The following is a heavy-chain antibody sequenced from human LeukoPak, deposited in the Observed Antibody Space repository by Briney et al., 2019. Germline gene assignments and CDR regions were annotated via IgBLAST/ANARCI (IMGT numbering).Heavy chain of an antibody. CDR1: GGSISSYY. Sequence: SETLSLTCTVSGGSISSYYWSWIRQPAGKGLEWIGRIYTSGSTNYNPSLNSRVTMSVATSKNQFSLKLSSVTAADTAVYYCAGGRIVGAGDYWGQGTLVTVYS. D-gene: IGHD1-26*01. CDR2: IYTSGST. J-gene: IGHJ4*02. V-gene: IGHV4-4*07. CDR3: AGGRIVGAGDY.